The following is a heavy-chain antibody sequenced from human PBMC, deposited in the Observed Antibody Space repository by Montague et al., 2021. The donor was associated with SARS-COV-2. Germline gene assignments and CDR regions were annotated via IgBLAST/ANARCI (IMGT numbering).Heavy chain of an antibody. V-gene: IGHV4-31*03. CDR3: ARGEGVMVYVYGMDV. Sequence: TLSLTCTVSGGSISSGCYYWSWMRQHPGKGLEWIGYIYYSGSTNSNLSLKSRLTISVDTPKNQFSLKLSSVTAADMAVYYCARGEGVMVYVYGMDVWGQGTTVTVSS. D-gene: IGHD2-8*01. CDR2: IYYSGST. J-gene: IGHJ6*02. CDR1: GGSISSGCYY.